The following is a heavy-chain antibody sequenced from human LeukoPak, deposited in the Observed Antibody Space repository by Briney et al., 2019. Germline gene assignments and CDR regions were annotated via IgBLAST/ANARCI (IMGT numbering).Heavy chain of an antibody. J-gene: IGHJ4*02. CDR2: ISGSGGST. Sequence: GRSLRLSCAASGFTFSSYAMSWVRQAPGKGLEWVSAISGSGGSTYYADSVKGRFTISRDNSKNTLYLQMSSLRAKDTAVYHCAKDMTTVTTVAPFDYWGQGTLVTVSS. CDR3: AKDMTTVTTVAPFDY. D-gene: IGHD4-17*01. CDR1: GFTFSSYA. V-gene: IGHV3-23*01.